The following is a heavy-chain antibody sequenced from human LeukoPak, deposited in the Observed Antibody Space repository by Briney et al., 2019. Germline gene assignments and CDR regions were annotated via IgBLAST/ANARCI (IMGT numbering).Heavy chain of an antibody. D-gene: IGHD3-22*01. J-gene: IGHJ1*01. Sequence: GGSLRLSCAASGFTFDDYAMHWVRQAPGKGLEWVSLISGDGGSTYYADSVKGRFTISRDNSKNSLYLQMNSLRTEDTALYYCAKDIYYYDSSGLFQHWGQGTLVTVSS. V-gene: IGHV3-43*02. CDR2: ISGDGGST. CDR1: GFTFDDYA. CDR3: AKDIYYYDSSGLFQH.